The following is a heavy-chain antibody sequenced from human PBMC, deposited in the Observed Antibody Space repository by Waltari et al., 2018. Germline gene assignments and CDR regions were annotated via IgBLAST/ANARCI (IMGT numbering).Heavy chain of an antibody. CDR1: VGPSRIGSYY. Sequence: QVQLQESGPGLVKPSQTLSLTCTVSVGPSRIGSYYRSWIRQPAGKGLEWIGRIYTSGSTNYNPSLKSRVTISVDTSKNQFSLKLSSVTAADTAVYYCARGHYDFWSGYYLDPWGQGTLVTVSS. V-gene: IGHV4-61*02. CDR3: ARGHYDFWSGYYLDP. CDR2: IYTSGST. D-gene: IGHD3-3*01. J-gene: IGHJ5*02.